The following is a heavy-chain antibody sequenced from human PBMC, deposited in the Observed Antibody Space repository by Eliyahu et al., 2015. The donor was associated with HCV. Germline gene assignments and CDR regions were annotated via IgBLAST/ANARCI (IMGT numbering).Heavy chain of an antibody. Sequence: EVQLLESGGGLVQPGGSLRLSCAASGFNFRSYAMTWVRQAPGKGLEWVSVIVGSDDTTYYADSVKGRFSIFRDISKSTLFLQMNRMRVEDTAVYYCAISTMVRGIMVFDYWGQGTLVTVSS. CDR1: GFNFRSYA. J-gene: IGHJ4*02. V-gene: IGHV3-23*01. D-gene: IGHD3-10*01. CDR3: AISTMVRGIMVFDY. CDR2: IVGSDDTT.